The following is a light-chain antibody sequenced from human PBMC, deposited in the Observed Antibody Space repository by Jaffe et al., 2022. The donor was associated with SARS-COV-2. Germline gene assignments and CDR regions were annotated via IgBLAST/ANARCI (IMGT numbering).Light chain of an antibody. V-gene: IGKV1-39*01. CDR1: QSISTY. J-gene: IGKJ2*01. Sequence: DIQMTQSPSSLSASVGDRVTITCRASQSISTYLSWFQQKPGKAPKLLISAASSLQSGVPSRFSGSRSGTDFTLTISSLQPEDSATYYCQQSYSAPPYTFGQGTKLEIK. CDR3: QQSYSAPPYT. CDR2: AAS.